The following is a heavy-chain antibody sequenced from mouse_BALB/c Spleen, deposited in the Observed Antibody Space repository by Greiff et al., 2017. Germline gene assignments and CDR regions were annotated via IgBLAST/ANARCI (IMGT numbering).Heavy chain of an antibody. D-gene: IGHD1-1*02. CDR2: ISCYNGAT. Sequence: LVKTGASVKISCTASGYSFTGYYMHWVKQSHGKSLEWIGYISCYNGATCYNQKFKGKATFTVDTSTSTAYMQFNRLTSEDSAVYYCASSYYYGSSYFDDWGQGTTLTVSS. J-gene: IGHJ2*01. V-gene: IGHV1S34*01. CDR3: ASSYYYGSSYFDD. CDR1: GYSFTGYY.